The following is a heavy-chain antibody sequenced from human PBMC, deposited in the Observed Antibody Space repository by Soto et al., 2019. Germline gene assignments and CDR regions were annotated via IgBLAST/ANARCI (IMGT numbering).Heavy chain of an antibody. CDR3: ARDGERDTGLNFYYYLHGMDA. V-gene: IGHV1-18*04. Sequence: GASVKVSCKASGYTFTSYYMHWVRQAPGQGLEWMGWISPYNGTTKYAEKFQGEMTMTTDTATSTAYMDLRSLRSDDTAVYYCARDGERDTGLNFYYYLHGMDAWGQGARVTVS. J-gene: IGHJ6*02. CDR1: GYTFTSYY. D-gene: IGHD1-1*01. CDR2: ISPYNGTT.